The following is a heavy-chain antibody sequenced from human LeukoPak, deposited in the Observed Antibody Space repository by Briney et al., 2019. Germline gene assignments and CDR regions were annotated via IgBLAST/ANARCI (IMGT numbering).Heavy chain of an antibody. CDR2: IYYSGST. D-gene: IGHD3-10*01. Sequence: SETLSLTCTVSGGSISSYYWSWIRQPPGKGLERIGYIYYSGSTNYNPSLKSRVTISVDTSKNQFSLKLSSVTAADTAVYYCARKRITMVRGVNFHYYYYMDVWGKGTTVTVSS. V-gene: IGHV4-59*01. J-gene: IGHJ6*03. CDR3: ARKRITMVRGVNFHYYYYMDV. CDR1: GGSISSYY.